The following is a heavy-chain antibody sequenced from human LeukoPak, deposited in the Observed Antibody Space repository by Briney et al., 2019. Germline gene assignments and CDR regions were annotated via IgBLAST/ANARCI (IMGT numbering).Heavy chain of an antibody. J-gene: IGHJ4*02. V-gene: IGHV3-9*03. Sequence: GGSLRLSCAASGFTFADYAMHWVRQAPGKGMEWVSGISWNSGSIGYADSVKGRFTISRDNSKNTLYLQMGSLRAEDMAVYYCARRVLRFLEWLLKGYFDYWGQGTLVTVSS. D-gene: IGHD3-3*01. CDR3: ARRVLRFLEWLLKGYFDY. CDR2: ISWNSGSI. CDR1: GFTFADYA.